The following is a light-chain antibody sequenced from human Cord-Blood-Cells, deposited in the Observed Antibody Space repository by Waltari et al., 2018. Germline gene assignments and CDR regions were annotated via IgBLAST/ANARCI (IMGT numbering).Light chain of an antibody. Sequence: SSELTQDPAVSVALAQTVRITCQGDSLSSYYASWYQQKPGQAPVLVIYGKNNRPSGIPDRFSGSSSGNTASLTITGAQAEDEADYYCNSRDSSGNHLVVFGGGTKLTVL. CDR2: GKN. V-gene: IGLV3-19*01. CDR3: NSRDSSGNHLVV. J-gene: IGLJ2*01. CDR1: SLSSYY.